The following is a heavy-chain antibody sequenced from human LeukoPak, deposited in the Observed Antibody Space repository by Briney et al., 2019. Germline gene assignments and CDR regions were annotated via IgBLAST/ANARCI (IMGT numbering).Heavy chain of an antibody. J-gene: IGHJ4*02. Sequence: GGSLRLSCAASGFTFSSYGMHWVRQAPGKGLEWVAVISYDGSNKYYADSVKGRFTISRDNSKNTLYLQMNSLRAEDTAVYYCAKDKGGPRGSSWLFNYWAKGTRVTVS. CDR2: ISYDGSNK. CDR3: AKDKGGPRGSSWLFNY. V-gene: IGHV3-30*18. CDR1: GFTFSSYG. D-gene: IGHD6-13*01.